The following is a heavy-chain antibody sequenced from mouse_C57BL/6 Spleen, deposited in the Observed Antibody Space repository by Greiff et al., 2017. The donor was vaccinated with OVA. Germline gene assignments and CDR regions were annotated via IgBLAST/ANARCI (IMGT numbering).Heavy chain of an antibody. D-gene: IGHD2-1*01. J-gene: IGHJ1*03. CDR2: IHPNSGST. V-gene: IGHV1-64*01. CDR1: GYTFTSYW. Sequence: QVQLQQPGAELVKPGASVKLSCKASGYTFTSYWMHWVKQRPGQGLEWIGMIHPNSGSTNYNEKFKSKATLTVDKSSSTAYMQLSSLTSEDSAVYYCARAFYYPPLYCDVWGTGTTVTVSS. CDR3: ARAFYYPPLYCDV.